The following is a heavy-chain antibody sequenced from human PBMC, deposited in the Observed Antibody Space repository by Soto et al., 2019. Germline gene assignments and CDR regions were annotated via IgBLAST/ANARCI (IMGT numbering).Heavy chain of an antibody. CDR2: INPNSGGT. V-gene: IGHV1-2*02. CDR1: GYTFTGYY. CDR3: ARVVITFPPYYYYGMDV. D-gene: IGHD3-22*01. Sequence: GASVKVSCKASGYTFTGYYMHWVRQAPGQGLEWMGWINPNSGGTNYAQKLQGRVTMTTDTSTSTAYMELRSLRSDDTAVYYCARVVITFPPYYYYGMDVWGQGTTVTVSS. J-gene: IGHJ6*02.